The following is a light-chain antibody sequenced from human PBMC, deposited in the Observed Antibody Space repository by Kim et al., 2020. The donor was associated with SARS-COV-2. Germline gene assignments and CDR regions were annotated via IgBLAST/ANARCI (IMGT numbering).Light chain of an antibody. CDR3: QQYVSSPLWYSASGELT. CDR2: GTS. J-gene: IGKJ4*01. CDR1: QSVSNSY. V-gene: IGKV3-20*01. Sequence: EIVLTQSPGTLSLSPGERATLSCRASQSVSNSYLAWYQQKPGQATRLLIYGTSSRATGIPDRFSGSGSGTDFTLTISRLEPEDFAVYYCQQYVSSPLWYSASGELTVGGRTKVDSK.